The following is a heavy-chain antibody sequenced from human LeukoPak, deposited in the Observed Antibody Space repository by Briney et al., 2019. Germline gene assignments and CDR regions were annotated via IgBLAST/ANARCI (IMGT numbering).Heavy chain of an antibody. CDR3: ARGSSGWLGVFDY. D-gene: IGHD6-19*01. J-gene: IGHJ4*02. CDR2: IIPIFGTA. V-gene: IGHV1-69*05. Sequence: SVKVSCKASGGTFSSHAISWVRQAPGQGLEWMGGIIPIFGTANYAQKFQGRVTITTDESTSTAYMELNSLRSEDTAVYYCARGSSGWLGVFDYWGQGTLVTVSS. CDR1: GGTFSSHA.